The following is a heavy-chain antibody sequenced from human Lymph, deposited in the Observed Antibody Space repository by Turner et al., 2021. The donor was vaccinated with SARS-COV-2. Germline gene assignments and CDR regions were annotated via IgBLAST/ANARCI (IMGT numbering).Heavy chain of an antibody. Sequence: QVQLVQSGAEVKKPGASVKVSCKASGYTFTIYYMHWVRQAPGQGLEWMGIINPSGGGTNYAQKFQGRVTMTRDTSTSTVYMELTSLRSEDTAVYYCAKDQSSYYFHSGEDYWGQGTLVTVSS. D-gene: IGHD3-10*01. CDR2: INPSGGGT. V-gene: IGHV1-46*03. CDR3: AKDQSSYYFHSGEDY. CDR1: GYTFTIYY. J-gene: IGHJ4*02.